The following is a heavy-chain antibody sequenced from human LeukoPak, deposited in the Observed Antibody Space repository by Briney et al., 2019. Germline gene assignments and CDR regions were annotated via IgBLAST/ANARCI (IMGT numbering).Heavy chain of an antibody. CDR3: ARDLVNFDN. CDR1: GFSFSTYG. CDR2: IWYDGSQR. Sequence: GGSLRLSCAASGFSFSTYGMHWVRQAPGKGLEWVAAIWYDGSQRYYTDSVKGRFTISRDNSKNTLYLQMNSLRAEDTAVYYCARDLVNFDNWGQGSLVTVSS. J-gene: IGHJ4*02. V-gene: IGHV3-33*01. D-gene: IGHD1-26*01.